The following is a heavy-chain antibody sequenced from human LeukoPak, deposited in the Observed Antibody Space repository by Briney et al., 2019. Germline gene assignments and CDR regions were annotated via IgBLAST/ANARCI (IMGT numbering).Heavy chain of an antibody. Sequence: GGSLRLSCAASGFTFSTYWMSWVRQAPGKGLEWVASIKQDGSEKYYVDSVKGRFTISRDNSWNSLYLQMNSLRAEDTAVYYCTRDRRYYYGMDVWGQGTTVTFSS. CDR1: GFTFSTYW. CDR3: TRDRRYYYGMDV. V-gene: IGHV3-7*05. J-gene: IGHJ6*02. CDR2: IKQDGSEK.